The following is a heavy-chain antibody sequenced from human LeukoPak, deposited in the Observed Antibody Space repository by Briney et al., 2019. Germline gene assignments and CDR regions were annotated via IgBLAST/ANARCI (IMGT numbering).Heavy chain of an antibody. Sequence: SETLSLTCTVSGGSISSGDYYWSWIRQPPGKGLEWIGYIYYSGSTYYNPSLKSRVTISVDTSKNQFSLKLSSVTAADTAVYYCARANGYDYFDYWGQGTLVTVSS. CDR3: ARANGYDYFDY. CDR1: GGSISSGDYY. D-gene: IGHD5-12*01. J-gene: IGHJ4*02. CDR2: IYYSGST. V-gene: IGHV4-30-4*01.